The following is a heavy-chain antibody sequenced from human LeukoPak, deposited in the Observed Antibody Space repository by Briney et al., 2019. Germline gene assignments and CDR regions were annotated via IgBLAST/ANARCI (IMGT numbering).Heavy chain of an antibody. Sequence: ASVKVSCKASGYTFTSYYMHWVRQAPGQGLEWMGWISAYNGNTNYAQKLQGRVTMTTDTSTSTAYMELRSLRSDDTAVYYCARDRDTAMATEDYWGQGTLVTVSS. CDR2: ISAYNGNT. V-gene: IGHV1-18*04. J-gene: IGHJ4*02. D-gene: IGHD5-18*01. CDR3: ARDRDTAMATEDY. CDR1: GYTFTSYY.